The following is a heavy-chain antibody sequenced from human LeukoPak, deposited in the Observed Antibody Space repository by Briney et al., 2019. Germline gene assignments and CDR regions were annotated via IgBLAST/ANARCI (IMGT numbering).Heavy chain of an antibody. CDR3: ARVALNTVTEHLFDP. Sequence: ASVKVSCKASGYTFTGYYVHWVRQAPGQGLEWMGWINPNSGATNYAQKFQGRVTMTRDTSISTAYMELSRLISDDTAVYHFARVALNTVTEHLFDPWGQGTLVTVSS. V-gene: IGHV1-2*02. D-gene: IGHD4-17*01. CDR2: INPNSGAT. CDR1: GYTFTGYY. J-gene: IGHJ5*01.